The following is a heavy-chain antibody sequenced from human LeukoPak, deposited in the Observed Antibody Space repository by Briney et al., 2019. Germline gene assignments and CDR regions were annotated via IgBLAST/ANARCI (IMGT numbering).Heavy chain of an antibody. D-gene: IGHD2-2*01. CDR3: ARDNYAGANWFDP. CDR2: INPIFGTA. Sequence: SVKVSCKASGGTFSSYAISWVRQAPGQGLEWMGGINPIFGTANYAQKFQGRVTITTDESTSTAYMELSSLRSEDTAVYYCARDNYAGANWFDPWGQGTLVTVSS. CDR1: GGTFSSYA. J-gene: IGHJ5*02. V-gene: IGHV1-69*05.